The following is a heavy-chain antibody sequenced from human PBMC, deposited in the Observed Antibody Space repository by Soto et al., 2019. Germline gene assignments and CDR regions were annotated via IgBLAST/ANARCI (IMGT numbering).Heavy chain of an antibody. D-gene: IGHD3-9*01. CDR2: IYHSGST. Sequence: TSETLSLTCAVSGGSINSGGYSWSWIRQPPGKGLEWIGYIYHSGSTNYNPSLKSRVTISVDTSKNQFSLKLTSVTAADTAVYYCARHPGYYDILTGYTTYYFDSWGQGILVTVSS. J-gene: IGHJ4*02. CDR3: ARHPGYYDILTGYTTYYFDS. V-gene: IGHV4-30-2*01. CDR1: GGSINSGGYS.